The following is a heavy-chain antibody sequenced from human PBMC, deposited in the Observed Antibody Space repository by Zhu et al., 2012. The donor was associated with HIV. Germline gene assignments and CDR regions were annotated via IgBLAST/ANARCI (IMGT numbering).Heavy chain of an antibody. CDR2: IYHSGST. CDR1: GYSISSGYY. V-gene: IGHV4-38-2*01. CDR3: TRALVGVTGLDY. J-gene: IGHJ4*02. Sequence: QVQLQESGPGLVKPSETLSLTCAVSGYSISSGYYWGWIRQPPGRGLEWIRSIYHSGSTYYNPSLKSRVTISVDTSKNQFSLKLSSVTAADTAVYYCTRALVGVTGLDYWGQGTLVTVSS. D-gene: IGHD2-2*01.